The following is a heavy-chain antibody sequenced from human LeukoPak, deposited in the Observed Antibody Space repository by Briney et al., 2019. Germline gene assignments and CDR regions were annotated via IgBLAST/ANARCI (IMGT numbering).Heavy chain of an antibody. D-gene: IGHD6-19*01. CDR1: GDSLRDYY. Sequence: PSETLSLTCTVSGDSLRDYYWSCIRQHPGKGLERIGYIYYSGSTNYIPSLKSRVTISVDTPKNQFSLKLSSVTAADTAVYYCARVLARGMAVAGDAFDIWGQGTMVTVSS. J-gene: IGHJ3*02. CDR3: ARVLARGMAVAGDAFDI. V-gene: IGHV4-59*01. CDR2: IYYSGST.